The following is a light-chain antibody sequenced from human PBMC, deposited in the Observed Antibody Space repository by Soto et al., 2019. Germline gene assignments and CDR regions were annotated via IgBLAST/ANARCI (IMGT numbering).Light chain of an antibody. CDR1: SSDVGGYNY. Sequence: QSVLTQPPSASGSPGQSVTISCTGTSSDVGGYNYVSWYQQHPGKAPKLMIYEVSQRPSGVPDRFSGSKSGNTASLTVSGLQAEDEGDYYCSSYAGSNNLWVFGGGTKVTAL. J-gene: IGLJ3*02. V-gene: IGLV2-8*01. CDR3: SSYAGSNNLWV. CDR2: EVS.